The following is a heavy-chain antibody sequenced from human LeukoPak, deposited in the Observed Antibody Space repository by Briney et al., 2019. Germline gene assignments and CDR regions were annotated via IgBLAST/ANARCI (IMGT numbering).Heavy chain of an antibody. Sequence: GSLRLSCAASGFTFSSYAMHWVRQAPGKGLEWVAVISYDGSNKYYADSVKGRFTISADNARNSLYLQMNSLRVEDTAVYYCARDHNYAFDNWGQGTLVSVSS. CDR1: GFTFSSYA. CDR3: ARDHNYAFDN. J-gene: IGHJ4*02. D-gene: IGHD1-1*01. CDR2: ISYDGSNK. V-gene: IGHV3-30*07.